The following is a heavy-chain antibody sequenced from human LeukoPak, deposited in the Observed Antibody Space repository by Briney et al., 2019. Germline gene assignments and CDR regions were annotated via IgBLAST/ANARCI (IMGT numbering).Heavy chain of an antibody. V-gene: IGHV1-46*01. Sequence: ASVKVSCKASGYTFTSYYMHWVRQAPGQGVEWMGLINPSGGSTTYAQKFQGRVTLTRDTSTSTVYMELSSRRSEDTAVYHCARGPPDGGYVNYWGQGTLVTVSS. CDR1: GYTFTSYY. J-gene: IGHJ4*02. D-gene: IGHD5-12*01. CDR2: INPSGGST. CDR3: ARGPPDGGYVNY.